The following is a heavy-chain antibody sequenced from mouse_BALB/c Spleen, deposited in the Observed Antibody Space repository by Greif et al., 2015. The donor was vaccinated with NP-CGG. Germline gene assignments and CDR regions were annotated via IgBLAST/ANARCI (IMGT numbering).Heavy chain of an antibody. CDR3: ARWSYGSSSFAY. CDR2: ISYSGST. Sequence: EVKLMESGPSLVKPSQTLSLTCSVTGDSITSGYWNWIRKFPGNKLEYMGYISYSGSTYYNPSLKSRISITRDTSKNQYYLQLNSVTTEDTATYYCARWSYGSSSFAYWGQGTLVTVSA. J-gene: IGHJ3*01. CDR1: GDSITSGY. D-gene: IGHD1-1*01. V-gene: IGHV3-8*02.